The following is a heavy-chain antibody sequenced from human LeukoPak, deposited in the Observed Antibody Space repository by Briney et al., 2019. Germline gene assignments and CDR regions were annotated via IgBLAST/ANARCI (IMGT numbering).Heavy chain of an antibody. CDR1: GGTFSSYA. CDR3: ARAQVRYCSGGSCYRLDY. J-gene: IGHJ4*02. V-gene: IGHV1-69*13. CDR2: IIPIFGTA. D-gene: IGHD2-15*01. Sequence: GASVKVSCKASGGTFSSYAISWVRQAPGQGLEWMGGIIPIFGTANYAQKFQGRVTITADESTSTAYMELSSLRSEDTAVYYCARAQVRYCSGGSCYRLDYWGQGTLVTVSS.